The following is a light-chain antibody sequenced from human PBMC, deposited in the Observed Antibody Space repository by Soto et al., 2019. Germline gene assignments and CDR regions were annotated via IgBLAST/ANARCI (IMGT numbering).Light chain of an antibody. CDR2: DAF. Sequence: IGLEQSPAAVSLSPEERATLSCRASQSVGSSLAWYQQRPGQAPRLLIYDAFIRATGIPARFSGSESGTDFTLTISSLEPEDFAVYYCQQRSNWLLTFGQGTRLEI. J-gene: IGKJ5*01. CDR3: QQRSNWLLT. CDR1: QSVGSS. V-gene: IGKV3-11*01.